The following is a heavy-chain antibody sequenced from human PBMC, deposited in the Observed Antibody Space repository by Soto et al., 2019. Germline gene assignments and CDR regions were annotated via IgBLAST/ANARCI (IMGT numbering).Heavy chain of an antibody. D-gene: IGHD6-13*01. V-gene: IGHV5-51*01. CDR1: GNRFTSYW. Sequence: PXESLKISWQGSGNRFTSYWIVLVLQMPGKGLEWMGIIYPGDSDTRYGPSFQGQVTISADKSISTAYLQWSSLKASDTAMYYCARNPGSIAADGREGNWFDPWGQGTLVTVSS. CDR2: IYPGDSDT. J-gene: IGHJ5*02. CDR3: ARNPGSIAADGREGNWFDP.